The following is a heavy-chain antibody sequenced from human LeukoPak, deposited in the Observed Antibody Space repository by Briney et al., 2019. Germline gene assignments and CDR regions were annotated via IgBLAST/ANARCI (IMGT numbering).Heavy chain of an antibody. D-gene: IGHD3-10*01. Sequence: GGSLRLSCSASGFIFSSYAMYWVRQAPGKGLEYVSATSNNGGTTYYADSVKGRFTISRDNSKNTLYLQMSSPRPEDTAVYYCVRSSGSMDVWGQGTTVTVSS. V-gene: IGHV3-64D*06. CDR2: TSNNGGTT. CDR1: GFIFSSYA. CDR3: VRSSGSMDV. J-gene: IGHJ6*02.